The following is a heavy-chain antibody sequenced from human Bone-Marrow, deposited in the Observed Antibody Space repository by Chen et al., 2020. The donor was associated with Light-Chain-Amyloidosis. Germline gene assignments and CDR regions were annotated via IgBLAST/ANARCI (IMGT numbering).Heavy chain of an antibody. D-gene: IGHD5-12*01. V-gene: IGHV5-51*01. CDR1: GYTFPNYW. CDR3: ARRRDGYNFDY. CDR2: IYPDDSDA. Sequence: EVQLEQSGPEVKKPGESLKISCKGSGYTFPNYWIGWVRQMHGKGREWMGVIYPDDSDARYSPSWESQVTISADKSITTAYLQRRRLKASDTAMFYCARRRDGYNFDYWGQGTLVTVSS. J-gene: IGHJ4*02.